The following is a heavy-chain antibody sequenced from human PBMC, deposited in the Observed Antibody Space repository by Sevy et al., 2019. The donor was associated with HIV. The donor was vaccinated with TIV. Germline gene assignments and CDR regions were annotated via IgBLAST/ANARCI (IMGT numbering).Heavy chain of an antibody. J-gene: IGHJ4*02. Sequence: ASVKVSCKASGYNFTSYNMNWVRQAPGQGLEWMGWINTNTGNPTYAQGFTGRFVFSLDTSVSTAYLQISSLKAEDTAMYYCERELGPFDYWGQGTLVTVSS. CDR3: ERELGPFDY. CDR1: GYNFTSYN. V-gene: IGHV7-4-1*02. D-gene: IGHD3-16*01. CDR2: INTNTGNP.